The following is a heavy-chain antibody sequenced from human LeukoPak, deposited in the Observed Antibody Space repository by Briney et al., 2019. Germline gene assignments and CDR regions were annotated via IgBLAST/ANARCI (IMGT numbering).Heavy chain of an antibody. CDR3: AKRTARQSGSYYVTGGDDAEYFQH. J-gene: IGHJ1*01. CDR2: IRYDGSNK. V-gene: IGHV3-30*02. D-gene: IGHD1-26*01. Sequence: GGSLRLSCAASGFTFSSYGMHWVRQAPGKGLEWVAFIRYDGSNKYYADSVKGRFTISRDNSKNTLYLQMNSLRAEDTAVYYCAKRTARQSGSYYVTGGDDAEYFQHWGQGTLVTVSS. CDR1: GFTFSSYG.